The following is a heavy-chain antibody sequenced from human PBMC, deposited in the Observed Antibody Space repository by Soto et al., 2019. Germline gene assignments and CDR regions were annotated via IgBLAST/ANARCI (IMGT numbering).Heavy chain of an antibody. Sequence: QVQLVQSGAEVKKLGASVKVSCKASGYTFTAYYIHWVRQAPGQGLEWVGWINPNSGDTNYAQRFRGWVTMTGDTSVSTAYMDPTRLRSDDTAVYYCARGGYTYGYGLDYWGQGTLVTVSS. D-gene: IGHD5-18*01. CDR3: ARGGYTYGYGLDY. CDR1: GYTFTAYY. J-gene: IGHJ4*02. CDR2: INPNSGDT. V-gene: IGHV1-2*04.